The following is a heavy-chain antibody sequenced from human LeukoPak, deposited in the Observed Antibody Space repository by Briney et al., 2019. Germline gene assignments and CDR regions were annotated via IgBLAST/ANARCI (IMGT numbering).Heavy chain of an antibody. CDR3: AKDRGKVAASQFDY. J-gene: IGHJ4*02. CDR2: ISGSGGST. Sequence: PGGSLRLSCAASGLTFSSYAMSWVRQAPGKGLEWVSAISGSGGSTYYADSVKGRFTISRDNSKNTMYMQMNSLRAEDTAVYYCAKDRGKVAASQFDYWGQGTLVTVSS. V-gene: IGHV3-23*01. D-gene: IGHD2-15*01. CDR1: GLTFSSYA.